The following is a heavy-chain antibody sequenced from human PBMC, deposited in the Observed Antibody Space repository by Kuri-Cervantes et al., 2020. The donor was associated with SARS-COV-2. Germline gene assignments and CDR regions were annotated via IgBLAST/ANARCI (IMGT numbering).Heavy chain of an antibody. D-gene: IGHD3-22*01. CDR2: ISSSGSTI. Sequence: GESLKISCAASGFTFSDYYMSWIRQAPGKGLEWVSFISSSGSTIYYADSVKGRFTISRDNAKNSPYLQMNSLRAEDTAVYYCARDLADYYDSSGYYLDYWGQGTLVTVSS. J-gene: IGHJ4*02. CDR3: ARDLADYYDSSGYYLDY. CDR1: GFTFSDYY. V-gene: IGHV3-11*04.